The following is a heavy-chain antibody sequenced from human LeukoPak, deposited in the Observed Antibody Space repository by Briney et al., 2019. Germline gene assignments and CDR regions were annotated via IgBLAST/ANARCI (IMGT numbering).Heavy chain of an antibody. Sequence: SETLSLTCTVSGGSISSSSYYWGWIRQPPGKGLEWIGSIYYSGSTYYNPSLKSRVTISVDTTKNQFSLKLSSVTDADTAVYYCASSGWYLGSFDYWGQGTLVTVSS. V-gene: IGHV4-39*01. CDR2: IYYSGST. CDR1: GGSISSSSYY. CDR3: ASSGWYLGSFDY. D-gene: IGHD6-19*01. J-gene: IGHJ4*02.